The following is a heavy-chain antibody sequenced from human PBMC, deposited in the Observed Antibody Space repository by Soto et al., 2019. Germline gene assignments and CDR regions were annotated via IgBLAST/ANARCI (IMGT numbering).Heavy chain of an antibody. CDR1: GGSISSGGYY. V-gene: IGHV4-31*03. CDR3: ARVGRGLELRSYYFDY. D-gene: IGHD1-7*01. CDR2: IYYSGST. J-gene: IGHJ4*02. Sequence: ASETLSLTCTVSGGSISSGGYYWSWIRQHPGKGLEWIGYIYYSGSTYYNPSLKSRVTISVDTSKNQFSLKLSSVTAADTAVYYCARVGRGLELRSYYFDYWGQGTLVTV.